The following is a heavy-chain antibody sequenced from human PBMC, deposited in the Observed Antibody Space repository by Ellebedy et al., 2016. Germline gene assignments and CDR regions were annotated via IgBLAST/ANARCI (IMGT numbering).Heavy chain of an antibody. CDR3: ARASSGSYYGVRP. Sequence: GGSLRLSXAASGFTFNIAGMTWVRQAPGKGLEWVATIVFSGTATYYSDSVKGRFIISRDNAKNSLFLQMNSLRDEDTAVYYCARASSGSYYGVRPWGQGTLVTVSS. CDR2: IVFSGTAT. V-gene: IGHV3-21*01. J-gene: IGHJ5*02. D-gene: IGHD1-26*01. CDR1: GFTFNIAG.